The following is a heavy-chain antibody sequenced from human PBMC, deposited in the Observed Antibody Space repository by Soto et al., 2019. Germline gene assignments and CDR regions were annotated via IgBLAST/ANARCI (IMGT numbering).Heavy chain of an antibody. V-gene: IGHV2-5*02. CDR2: IYWDDDK. D-gene: IGHD3-3*01. CDR3: AHAIFGVVKSWYYGMDV. CDR1: GFSLSTSGVG. J-gene: IGHJ6*02. Sequence: QITLKESGPTLVKPTQTLTLTCTFSGFSLSTSGVGVGWIRQPPGKALEWLALIYWDDDKRYSPSLKSRLTITKXXSXNQXVLTMTNMDPVDTATYYCAHAIFGVVKSWYYGMDVWGQGTTVTVSS.